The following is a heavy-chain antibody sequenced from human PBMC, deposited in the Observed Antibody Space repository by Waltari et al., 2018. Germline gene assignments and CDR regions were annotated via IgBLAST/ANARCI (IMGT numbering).Heavy chain of an antibody. CDR2: IYSGGTT. V-gene: IGHV3-53*01. CDR1: GVTVSNNY. D-gene: IGHD2-21*02. Sequence: EVQLVESGGGLIQPGGSLRLSCVASGVTVSNNYMTWLRQAQGKGRGLVSLIYSGGTTYYAASVRGRFTISRDGSKNTVYLQMNSLRAEDTAVYFCARNQVETALGYWGQGTLVTVSS. J-gene: IGHJ4*02. CDR3: ARNQVETALGY.